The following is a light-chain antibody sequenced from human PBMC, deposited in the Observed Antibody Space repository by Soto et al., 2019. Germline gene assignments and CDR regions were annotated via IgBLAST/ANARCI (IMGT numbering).Light chain of an antibody. CDR2: AAS. CDR1: QGISSY. J-gene: IGKJ5*01. CDR3: LQYNNYPFT. V-gene: IGKV1-9*01. Sequence: DIQLTQSPSFLSASVGDRFTITCRAIQGISSYLAWYQQKPGKAPKLLIYAASTLQTGVPSRFSGSGSGTEFTLTINSLQPEDFATYFCLQYNNYPFTFGQGTRLEIK.